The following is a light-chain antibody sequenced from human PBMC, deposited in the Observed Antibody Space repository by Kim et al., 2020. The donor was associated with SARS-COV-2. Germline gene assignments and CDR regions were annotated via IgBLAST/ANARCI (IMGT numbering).Light chain of an antibody. Sequence: AAVGDRGTRNCRASQVSNNYLAWYQQKPGKAPTVLIYGASTLHSGVPSRFSGSGSGTDFTLTISSLQPEDVGTYYCQKYDSAPWTFGHGTKVDIK. J-gene: IGKJ1*01. CDR2: GAS. CDR3: QKYDSAPWT. CDR1: QVSNNY. V-gene: IGKV1-27*01.